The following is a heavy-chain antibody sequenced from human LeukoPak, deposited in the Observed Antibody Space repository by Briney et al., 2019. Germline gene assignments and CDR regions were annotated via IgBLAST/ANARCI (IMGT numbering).Heavy chain of an antibody. CDR1: GGSISSYY. CDR2: IYYSGST. Sequence: SETLSLTCTVSGGSISSYYWSWIRQPPGKGLEWIGYIYYSGSTNYNPSLKSRITISVDTSKNQFSLKLSSVTAADTAVYYCARDLQQLVQVLFDYWGRGTLVTVSS. D-gene: IGHD6-13*01. V-gene: IGHV4-59*12. CDR3: ARDLQQLVQVLFDY. J-gene: IGHJ4*02.